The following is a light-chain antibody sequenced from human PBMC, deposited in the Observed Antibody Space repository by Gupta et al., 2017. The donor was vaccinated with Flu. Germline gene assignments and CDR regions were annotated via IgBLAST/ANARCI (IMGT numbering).Light chain of an antibody. CDR2: QDS. Sequence: SPGQTASITCSGDKLGDKYACWYQQKPGQYPVLVIYQDSKRPSGIPERFSGSNSGNTATLTISGTQARDEADYYCQAWDSSTVVFGGGTKLTVL. J-gene: IGLJ2*01. CDR3: QAWDSSTVV. CDR1: KLGDKY. V-gene: IGLV3-1*01.